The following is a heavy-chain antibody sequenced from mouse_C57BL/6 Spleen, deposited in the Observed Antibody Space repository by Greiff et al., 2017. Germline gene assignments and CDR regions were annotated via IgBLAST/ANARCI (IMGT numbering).Heavy chain of an antibody. V-gene: IGHV14-4*01. J-gene: IGHJ4*01. CDR2: IDPENGDT. CDR3: TTGRLGPGAMDY. CDR1: GFNIKDDY. Sequence: VQLQQSGAELVRPGASVKLSCTASGFNIKDDYMHWVKQRPEQGLEWIGWIDPENGDTEYASKFQGKATITADTSSNTAYLQLSSLTSEDTAVYYCTTGRLGPGAMDYWGQGTSVTVSS. D-gene: IGHD4-1*01.